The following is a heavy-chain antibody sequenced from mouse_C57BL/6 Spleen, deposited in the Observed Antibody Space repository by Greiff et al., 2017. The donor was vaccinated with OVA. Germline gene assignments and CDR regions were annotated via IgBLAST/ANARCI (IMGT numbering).Heavy chain of an antibody. J-gene: IGHJ2*01. CDR2: ISYDGSN. CDR1: GYSITSGYY. D-gene: IGHD2-12*01. V-gene: IGHV3-6*01. CDR3: ARLPLD. Sequence: EVKLMESGPGLVKPSQSLSLTCSVTGYSITSGYYWNWIRQFPGNKLEWMGYISYDGSNNYNPSLKNRNSITRDTSKNQFFLKLNSVTTEDTATYYCARLPLDWGQGTTLTVSS.